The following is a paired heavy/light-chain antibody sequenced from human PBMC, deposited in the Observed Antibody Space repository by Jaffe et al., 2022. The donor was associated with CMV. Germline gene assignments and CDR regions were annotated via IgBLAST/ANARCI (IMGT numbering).Heavy chain of an antibody. V-gene: IGHV3-48*03. CDR2: ISSSGSVS. D-gene: IGHD2-8*01. J-gene: IGHJ1*01. CDR1: GFVFKNSE. CDR3: VSGGECTKDVCHNASFFKH. Sequence: EVHLMESGGGLVQPGGSRRLSCAASGFVFKNSEMNWVRQAPGKGLEWVSNISSSGSVSHYADSVRGRFIISRDNANNSLYLQMNSLRAEDTAVYYCVSGGECTKDVCHNASFFKHWGQGTAVTVSS.
Light chain of an antibody. Sequence: DIQMTQSPSTLSASVGDRVTITCRASQNIYDWLAWYQQKPGKAPKLLIYRASNLENGVPSKFSGSGSGTEFTLTISTLQPDDSATYYCQQYNSHSWTFGQGTKVEIK. CDR1: QNIYDW. V-gene: IGKV1-5*03. J-gene: IGKJ1*01. CDR3: QQYNSHSWT. CDR2: RAS.